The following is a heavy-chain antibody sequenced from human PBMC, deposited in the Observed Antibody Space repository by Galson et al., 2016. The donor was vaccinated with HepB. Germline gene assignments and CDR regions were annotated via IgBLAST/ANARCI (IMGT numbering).Heavy chain of an antibody. D-gene: IGHD4-17*01. Sequence: SLRLSCAASGFTFDDYAMHWVRQAPGKGLEWVSGISWNSGSIGYADSVKGRFTISRDNAKNSLYLQMNSLRAEDTALYYCGKDSGDLPIYYFDYWGQGTLVTVSS. V-gene: IGHV3-9*01. CDR1: GFTFDDYA. J-gene: IGHJ4*02. CDR2: ISWNSGSI. CDR3: GKDSGDLPIYYFDY.